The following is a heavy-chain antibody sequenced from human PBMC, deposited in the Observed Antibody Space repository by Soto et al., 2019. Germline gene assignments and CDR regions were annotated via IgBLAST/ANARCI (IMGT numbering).Heavy chain of an antibody. Sequence: PSETLSLTCTVSGGSISSGGYYWSWIRQHPGKGLEWIGYIYYSGSTYYNPSLKSRVTIPVDTSKNQFSLKLSSVTAADTAVYYCGRGRSGWYPLWFDHWGQGTLVTVSS. D-gene: IGHD6-19*01. CDR2: IYYSGST. V-gene: IGHV4-31*03. CDR1: GGSISSGGYY. J-gene: IGHJ5*02. CDR3: GRGRSGWYPLWFDH.